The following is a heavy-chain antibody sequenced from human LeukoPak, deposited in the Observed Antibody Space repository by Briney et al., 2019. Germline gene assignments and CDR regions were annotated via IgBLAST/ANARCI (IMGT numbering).Heavy chain of an antibody. D-gene: IGHD1-26*01. CDR3: ARSESLLGTTGLNDFFDD. J-gene: IGHJ4*02. CDR2: IYYSGST. V-gene: IGHV4-39*01. CDR1: RGSISRRSDY. Sequence: SETLSLTCTVTRGSISRRSDYWGWIRQPPGKGLEWIGSIYYSGSTYYNPSFKSRVTISVDTSRNQFSLQLSYVAAADTAVYYCARSESLLGTTGLNDFFDDWGQGSLVTVSS.